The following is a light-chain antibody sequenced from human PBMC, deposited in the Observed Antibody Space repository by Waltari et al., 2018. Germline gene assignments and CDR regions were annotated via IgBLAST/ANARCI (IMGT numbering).Light chain of an antibody. CDR2: GAS. CDR3: QQYNNWPET. Sequence: VMTNSPATLSVSTGERANLSCSASQGVGSNLAWYKQKPGQAPRLLIYGASTRATGIPVRFSGSGSGREFTLTISSLQSEDCAIYYCQQYNNWPETFGQGTKVDIK. J-gene: IGKJ1*01. CDR1: QGVGSN. V-gene: IGKV3-15*01.